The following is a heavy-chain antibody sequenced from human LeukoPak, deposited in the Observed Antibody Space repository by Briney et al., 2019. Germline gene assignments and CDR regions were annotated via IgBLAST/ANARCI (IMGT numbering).Heavy chain of an antibody. D-gene: IGHD6-19*01. CDR1: GGSISSSSYY. CDR3: ARVSYSSGWYFFDL. CDR2: IYYSGST. Sequence: SEPLSLTCTVSGGSISSSSYYWGWIRQPPGKGLEWIGSIYYSGSTYYNPSLKSRVTISVDTSKNQFSLKLSSVTAADTAVYYCARVSYSSGWYFFDLWGRGTLVTVSS. V-gene: IGHV4-39*07. J-gene: IGHJ2*01.